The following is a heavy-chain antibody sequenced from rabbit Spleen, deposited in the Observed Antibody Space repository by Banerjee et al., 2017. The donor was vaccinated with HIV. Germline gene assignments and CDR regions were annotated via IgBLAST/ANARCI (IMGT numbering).Heavy chain of an antibody. V-gene: IGHV1S45*01. CDR2: IAGGSSGTT. CDR1: GFSFSSSYW. CDR3: ARGAASNGDGYAM. D-gene: IGHD6-1*01. Sequence: QEQLEESGGDLVQPEGSLTLTCTASGFSFSSSYWMCWVRQAPGKGLEWIACIAGGSSGTTYYASWAKGRFTISKSSSTTVTLQMTSLTAADTATYFCARGAASNGDGYAMWGQGTLVTVS. J-gene: IGHJ4*01.